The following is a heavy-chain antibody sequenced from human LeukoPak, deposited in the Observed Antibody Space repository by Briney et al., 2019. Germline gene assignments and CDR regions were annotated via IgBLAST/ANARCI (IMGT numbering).Heavy chain of an antibody. J-gene: IGHJ6*03. CDR1: GGSISSYY. V-gene: IGHV4-59*01. CDR3: ARGDYYYYYMDV. Sequence: SETLSLTCTVFGGSISSYYWSWIRQPPGKGLEWIGYIYYSGSTNYNPSLKSRVTISVDTSKNQFSLKLSSVTAADTAVYYCARGDYYYYYMDVWGKGTTVTISS. CDR2: IYYSGST.